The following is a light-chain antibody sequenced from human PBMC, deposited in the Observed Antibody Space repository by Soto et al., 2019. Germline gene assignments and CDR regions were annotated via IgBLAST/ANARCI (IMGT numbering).Light chain of an antibody. Sequence: DIQMTQSPSSLSASVGDKVTITCRASQDVSIWLAWFQQKPGEAHKLLIYGASSLQSGVPSRFSGTGSGTDFTLTINSLQPEDFATYYCLQAKSFPRTFGGGTKVEVK. J-gene: IGKJ4*01. CDR1: QDVSIW. CDR2: GAS. CDR3: LQAKSFPRT. V-gene: IGKV1-12*01.